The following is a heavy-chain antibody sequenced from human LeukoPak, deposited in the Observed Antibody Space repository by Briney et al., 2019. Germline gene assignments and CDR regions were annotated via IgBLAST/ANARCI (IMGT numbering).Heavy chain of an antibody. J-gene: IGHJ5*02. D-gene: IGHD6-19*01. CDR1: GLTFSSYA. CDR3: VGGYSSGYYNWFDP. Sequence: PGGSLRLSCAASGLTFSSYAMSWVRQAPGKGLEWVSAISGSGGSTYYADSVKGRFTIPRDNSKNTLYLQMNSLRAEDTAVYYCVGGYSSGYYNWFDPWGQGTLVTVSS. CDR2: ISGSGGST. V-gene: IGHV3-23*01.